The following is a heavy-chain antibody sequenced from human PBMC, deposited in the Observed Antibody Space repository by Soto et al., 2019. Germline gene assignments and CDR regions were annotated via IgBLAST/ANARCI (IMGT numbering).Heavy chain of an antibody. Sequence: QVKLVGSGGGVVQPGRSLRLSCAASGFTFSNHGMHWVRQGPGKGLEWVTVIRYDGTNTFYADSVKGRFTISRDISENTVFLQMNSLRAEDTAVYYCGRESSSGRRDRIDNWGQGTLVTVSS. J-gene: IGHJ4*02. D-gene: IGHD6-19*01. CDR1: GFTFSNHG. CDR3: GRESSSGRRDRIDN. CDR2: IRYDGTNT. V-gene: IGHV3-33*01.